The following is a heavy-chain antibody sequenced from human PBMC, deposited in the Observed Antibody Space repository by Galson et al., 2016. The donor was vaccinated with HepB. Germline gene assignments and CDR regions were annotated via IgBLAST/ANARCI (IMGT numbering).Heavy chain of an antibody. J-gene: IGHJ4*02. D-gene: IGHD3-22*01. Sequence: TLSLTCTVSSGSITSGGYYWSWIRQHPGKGLEWIGYIYYSGTTNYNPSLKSRVTMSVDTSMNQFSLNLSSVTAADTAVYYCTRARWYDSSGYYYSPFDYWGQGTLVTVSS. CDR3: TRARWYDSSGYYYSPFDY. CDR1: SGSITSGGYY. CDR2: IYYSGTT. V-gene: IGHV4-31*03.